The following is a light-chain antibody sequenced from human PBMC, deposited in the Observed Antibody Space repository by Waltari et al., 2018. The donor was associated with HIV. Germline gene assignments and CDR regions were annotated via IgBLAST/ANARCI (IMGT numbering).Light chain of an antibody. V-gene: IGKV3-11*01. CDR1: PSVSNY. J-gene: IGKJ5*01. CDR3: QHRSNWPIT. Sequence: VLTQSPASLVLSPGERATLSCRASPSVSNYLAGYQQKPGQAPRLLISGASSRATGIPARFSGSGSGTDFTLTISSLEPGDFAVDYCQHRSNWPITFGQGTRLEIK. CDR2: GAS.